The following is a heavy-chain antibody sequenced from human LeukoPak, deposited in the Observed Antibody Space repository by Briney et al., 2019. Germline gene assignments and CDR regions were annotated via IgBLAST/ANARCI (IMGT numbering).Heavy chain of an antibody. V-gene: IGHV1-46*01. CDR2: INPSGGST. CDR3: ARRSPAYCGGDCYLDC. J-gene: IGHJ4*02. D-gene: IGHD2-21*02. Sequence: APVKVSCKASGYTFTNYYLFWVRQAPGQGLEWMGVINPSGGSTSYAQKFQGRVTMTRDTSTSTVYMELSSLRSEDTAVYYCARRSPAYCGGDCYLDCWGQGTLVTVSS. CDR1: GYTFTNYY.